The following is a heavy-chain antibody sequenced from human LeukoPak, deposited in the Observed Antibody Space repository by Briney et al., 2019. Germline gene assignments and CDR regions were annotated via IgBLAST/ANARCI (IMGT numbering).Heavy chain of an antibody. J-gene: IGHJ3*02. CDR3: ARAKYYDSRGYSVREAYDI. V-gene: IGHV3-30*04. CDR1: GFTFSSYE. Sequence: GGSLRLSCAASGFTFSSYEMNWVRRAPGKGLEWVAVISHDGNIKYHADSMKDRFTISRDNSRNTLYLQMNNLRPEDTAVYSCARAKYYDSRGYSVREAYDIWGQGTMVTVSS. CDR2: ISHDGNIK. D-gene: IGHD3-22*01.